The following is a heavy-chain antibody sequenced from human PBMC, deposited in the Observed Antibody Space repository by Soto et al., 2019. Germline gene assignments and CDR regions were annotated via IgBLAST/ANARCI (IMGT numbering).Heavy chain of an antibody. CDR3: ARYCSGGSCYFRYYYYGMDV. Sequence: SVKVSCKASGGTFSSYAISWVRQAPGQGLEWMGGIIPIFGTANYAQKFQGRVTITADESTSTAYMELSSLRSEDTAVYYCARYCSGGSCYFRYYYYGMDVWGQGTTVTVSS. D-gene: IGHD2-15*01. CDR1: GGTFSSYA. J-gene: IGHJ6*02. V-gene: IGHV1-69*13. CDR2: IIPIFGTA.